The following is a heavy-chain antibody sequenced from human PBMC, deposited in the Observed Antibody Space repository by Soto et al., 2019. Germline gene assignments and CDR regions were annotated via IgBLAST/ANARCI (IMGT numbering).Heavy chain of an antibody. D-gene: IGHD5-18*01. CDR3: AKGGVDTAMASDY. Sequence: QVQLVESGGGVVQPGRSLRLSCAASGFTFSSYGMHWVRQAPGKGLEWVAVISYDGSNKYYADSVKGRFTISRDNSKNTLYLQMNSLRAADTAVYYCAKGGVDTAMASDYWGQGTLVTVSS. V-gene: IGHV3-30*18. CDR2: ISYDGSNK. J-gene: IGHJ4*02. CDR1: GFTFSSYG.